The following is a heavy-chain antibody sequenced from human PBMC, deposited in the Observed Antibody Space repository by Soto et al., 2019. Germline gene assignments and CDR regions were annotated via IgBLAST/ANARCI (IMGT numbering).Heavy chain of an antibody. V-gene: IGHV3-11*04. CDR1: GFTFSDHY. CDR3: ARDFLYNWNYGAFDI. CDR2: MSGSGTTI. J-gene: IGHJ3*02. D-gene: IGHD1-7*01. Sequence: GGSLRLSCAASGFTFSDHYMSWIRQTPGKGLEWVSYMSGSGTTIYYADSVKGRFTISRDNAKNLLYLQMNSLRAEDTAVYYCARDFLYNWNYGAFDIWGQGTMVTVSS.